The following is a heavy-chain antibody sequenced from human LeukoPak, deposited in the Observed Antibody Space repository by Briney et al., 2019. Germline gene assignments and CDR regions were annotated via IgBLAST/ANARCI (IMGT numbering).Heavy chain of an antibody. Sequence: SETLSFTCTVSGGSISSSSYYWGWIRQPPGKGLEWIGSIYYSGSTYYNPSLKSRVTISVDTSKNQFSLKLSSVTAADTAVYYCARHCCRGAARLPDYWGQGTLVTVSS. CDR2: IYYSGST. V-gene: IGHV4-39*01. J-gene: IGHJ4*02. CDR1: GGSISSSSYY. D-gene: IGHD6-6*01. CDR3: ARHCCRGAARLPDY.